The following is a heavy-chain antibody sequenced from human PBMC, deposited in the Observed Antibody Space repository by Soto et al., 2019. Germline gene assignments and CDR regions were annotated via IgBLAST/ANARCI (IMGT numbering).Heavy chain of an antibody. D-gene: IGHD3-22*01. CDR2: IDPSDSQT. J-gene: IGHJ4*02. CDR3: ARQIYDSDTGPNFQYYFDS. CDR1: GYSFAGYW. Sequence: LGEPLKISCKVSGYSFAGYWITWVRQKPGKGLEWMGRIDPSDSQTYYSPSFRGHVTISATKSITTVFLQWSSLRASDTAMYYCARQIYDSDTGPNFQYYFDSWGQGTPVTVSS. V-gene: IGHV5-10-1*01.